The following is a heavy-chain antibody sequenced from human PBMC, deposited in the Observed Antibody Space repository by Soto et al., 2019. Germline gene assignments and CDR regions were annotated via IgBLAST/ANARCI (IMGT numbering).Heavy chain of an antibody. CDR2: IWFDGSNK. D-gene: IGHD3-22*01. CDR1: GFTFSSYG. Sequence: GVSLRLSCAASGFTFSSYGMHWVRQAPGKGLEWVAVIWFDGSNKYYADSVKGRFTISRDNSKNTLYLQMNSLRAEDTAVYYWARAFGSGYYSPAAPLNQYNWFDPWGQGTLVTVSS. J-gene: IGHJ5*02. CDR3: ARAFGSGYYSPAAPLNQYNWFDP. V-gene: IGHV3-33*01.